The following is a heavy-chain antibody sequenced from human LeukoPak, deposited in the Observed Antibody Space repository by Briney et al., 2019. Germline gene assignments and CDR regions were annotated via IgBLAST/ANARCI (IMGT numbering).Heavy chain of an antibody. Sequence: GGSLRLSCAASGFTFSSYSMNWVRQAPGKGLEWFSYISSSSSTRYYADSVQGRFTISRDNAKNSLYLQMNRLRDEDTAVYYCARAQPTVKMVDYWGQGTLVTVSS. CDR3: ARAQPTVKMVDY. CDR1: GFTFSSYS. V-gene: IGHV3-48*02. D-gene: IGHD4-17*01. J-gene: IGHJ4*02. CDR2: ISSSSSTR.